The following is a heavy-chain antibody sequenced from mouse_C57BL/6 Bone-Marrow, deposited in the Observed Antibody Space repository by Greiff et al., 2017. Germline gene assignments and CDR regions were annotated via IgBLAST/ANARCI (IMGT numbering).Heavy chain of an antibody. CDR3: ARFYYGSRYYAMDY. V-gene: IGHV1-81*01. D-gene: IGHD1-1*01. Sequence: QVQLQQSGAELARPGASVKLSCKASGYTFTSYGISWVKQRTGQGLEWIGEIYPRSGNTYYNEKFKGKATLTADKSSSTAYMELRSLTSEDSAVXFCARFYYGSRYYAMDYWGQGTSVTVSS. CDR1: GYTFTSYG. J-gene: IGHJ4*01. CDR2: IYPRSGNT.